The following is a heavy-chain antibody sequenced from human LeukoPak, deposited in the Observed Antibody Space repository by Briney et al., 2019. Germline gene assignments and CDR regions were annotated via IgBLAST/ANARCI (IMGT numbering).Heavy chain of an antibody. CDR2: IYYSGST. Sequence: TLSLTCTVSGGSISSGGYYWSWIRQHPGKGLEWIGYIYYSGSTYYNPSLKSRVTISVDTSKNQFSLKLGSVTAADTAVYYCARDYGDYEWAFDIWGQGTMVTVSS. D-gene: IGHD4-17*01. V-gene: IGHV4-31*03. J-gene: IGHJ3*02. CDR1: GGSISSGGYY. CDR3: ARDYGDYEWAFDI.